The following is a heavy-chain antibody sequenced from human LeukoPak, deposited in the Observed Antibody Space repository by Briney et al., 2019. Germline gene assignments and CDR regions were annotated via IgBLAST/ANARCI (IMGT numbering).Heavy chain of an antibody. CDR3: AREPFWSGYYSNLHFDY. J-gene: IGHJ4*02. Sequence: GGSLRLSCAASEFTFSSYNMNWVRQAPWKGLEWVSSISSTSKYIYYADSVKGRFTISRDNAKNSLYLQMNSLRAEDTAAYYCAREPFWSGYYSNLHFDYWGQGTLVTVSS. CDR1: EFTFSSYN. D-gene: IGHD3-3*01. CDR2: ISSTSKYI. V-gene: IGHV3-21*01.